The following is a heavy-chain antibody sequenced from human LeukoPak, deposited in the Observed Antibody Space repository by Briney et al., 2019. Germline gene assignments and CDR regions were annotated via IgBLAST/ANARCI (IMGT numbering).Heavy chain of an antibody. J-gene: IGHJ3*02. CDR2: IIPIFGTA. CDR1: GGTFSSYA. Sequence: SVKVSCKASGGTFSSYAISWVRQAPGQGLEWMGGIIPIFGTANYAQKFQGRVTITADESTSTAYMELSSLRSEDTAVYYCARDRADIVVVPAAMGAFDIWGQGTMVTVSS. V-gene: IGHV1-69*01. D-gene: IGHD2-2*01. CDR3: ARDRADIVVVPAAMGAFDI.